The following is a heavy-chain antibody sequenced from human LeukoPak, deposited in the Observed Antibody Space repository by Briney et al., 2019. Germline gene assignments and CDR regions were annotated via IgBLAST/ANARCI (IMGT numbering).Heavy chain of an antibody. CDR2: ISGYNGNT. J-gene: IGHJ4*02. D-gene: IGHD1-26*01. CDR3: TRDRSASGSQNY. V-gene: IGHV1-18*01. Sequence: ASVKVSCKTSGYTFTSYGIGWVRQAPGRGLEWMAWISGYNGNTNYAQKLQGRVTVTTDTSTSTAYTELRSLRSDDTAVYYCTRDRSASGSQNYWGQGTLVTVSS. CDR1: GYTFTSYG.